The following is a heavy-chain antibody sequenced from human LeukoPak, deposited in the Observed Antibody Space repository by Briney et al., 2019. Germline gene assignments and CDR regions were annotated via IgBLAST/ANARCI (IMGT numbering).Heavy chain of an antibody. J-gene: IGHJ5*02. D-gene: IGHD2/OR15-2a*01. CDR1: GYTLFDLS. CDR2: FDPEDGET. CDR3: ATYCNTTDNWFEP. V-gene: IGHV1-24*01. Sequence: RASVKVSCKVSGYTLFDLSVHWVRQTPGKGLEWMGGFDPEDGETIFAQKFQGRVTMTEDASTDTAYMKVSSLTSEDTAIYYCATYCNTTDNWFEPWGQGTLVTVSS.